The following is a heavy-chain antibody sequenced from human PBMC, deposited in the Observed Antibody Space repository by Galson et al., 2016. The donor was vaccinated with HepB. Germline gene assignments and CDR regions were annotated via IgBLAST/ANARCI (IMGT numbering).Heavy chain of an antibody. D-gene: IGHD1-26*01. J-gene: IGHJ3*02. V-gene: IGHV3-21*01. Sequence: SLRLSCAASGFTFSSYSMNWVRQAPGKGLEWVSSISSGSSYIYYADSVKGRFTISRDNAKNSLYLQMNSLRAEDTAVYYCARVRVGATVMDAFDIWGQGTMVTVSS. CDR3: ARVRVGATVMDAFDI. CDR2: ISSGSSYI. CDR1: GFTFSSYS.